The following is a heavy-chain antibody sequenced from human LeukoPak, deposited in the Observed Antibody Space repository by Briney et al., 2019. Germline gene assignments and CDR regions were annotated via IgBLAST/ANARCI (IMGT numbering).Heavy chain of an antibody. CDR2: IVVGSGNT. V-gene: IGHV1-58*02. D-gene: IGHD6-13*01. CDR3: ARQLYSSSWYLNWFDP. J-gene: IGHJ5*02. Sequence: SVKVSCKASGFTFTSSAMQWVRQARGQRLEWIGWIVVGSGNTNYAQKFQERVTITRDMSTSTAYMELSSLRSEDTAVYYCARQLYSSSWYLNWFDPWGQGTLVTVSS. CDR1: GFTFTSSA.